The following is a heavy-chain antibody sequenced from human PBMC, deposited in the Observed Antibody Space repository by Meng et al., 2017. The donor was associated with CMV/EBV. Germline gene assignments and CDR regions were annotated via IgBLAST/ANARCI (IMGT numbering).Heavy chain of an antibody. CDR3: ARRPGYSSSWSGDAFDI. CDR1: GFTFSSYW. D-gene: IGHD6-13*01. V-gene: IGHV3-74*01. Sequence: GESLKISCAASGFTFSSYWMHWVRQAPGKGLVWVSRINSDGSSTSYADSVKGRFTISRDNAKNTLYLQMNSLRAEDTAVYYCARRPGYSSSWSGDAFDIWGQGTMVTV. J-gene: IGHJ3*02. CDR2: INSDGSST.